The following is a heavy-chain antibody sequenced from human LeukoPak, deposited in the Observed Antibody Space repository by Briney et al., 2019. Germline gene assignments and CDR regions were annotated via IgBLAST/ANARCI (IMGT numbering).Heavy chain of an antibody. J-gene: IGHJ6*02. CDR3: ARDQRWLQFGYGMDV. V-gene: IGHV1-69*04. CDR1: GGTFSSYA. CDR2: IIPILGIA. D-gene: IGHD5-24*01. Sequence: SVKVSCKASGGTFSSYAISWVRQAPGQGLEWMGRIIPILGIANYAQKFQGRVTITADKSTSTAYMELSSLRSEDTAVYYCARDQRWLQFGYGMDVWGQGTAVTVSS.